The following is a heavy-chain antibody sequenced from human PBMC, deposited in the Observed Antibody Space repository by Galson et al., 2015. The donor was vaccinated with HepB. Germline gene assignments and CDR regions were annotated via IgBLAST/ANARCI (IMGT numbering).Heavy chain of an antibody. CDR2: ISYDGSNK. J-gene: IGHJ6*02. V-gene: IGHV3-30*03. D-gene: IGHD3-22*01. CDR3: ARDEGEIAVIMSYYYGMDV. CDR1: GFTFSSYA. Sequence: SLRLSCAASGFTFSSYAMHWVRQAPGKGLEWVSVISYDGSNKYYADSVKGRFTISRDNSKNTLYLQMNILIPDDTAVYYCARDEGEIAVIMSYYYGMDVWGQGTTVTVSS.